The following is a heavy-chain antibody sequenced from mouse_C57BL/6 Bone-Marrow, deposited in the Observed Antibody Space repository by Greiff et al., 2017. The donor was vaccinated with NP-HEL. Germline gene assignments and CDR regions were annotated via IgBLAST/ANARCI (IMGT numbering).Heavy chain of an antibody. CDR3: ARGNYEVNFDY. V-gene: IGHV5-4*03. CDR2: ISDGGSYT. Sequence: EVKLVESGGGLVKPGGSLKLSCAASGFTFSSYAMSWVRQTPEKRLEWVATISDGGSYTYYPDNVKGRFTISRENAKNNLYLQMSHLKSDDTAGDYCARGNYEVNFDYWGQGTTLTVSS. CDR1: GFTFSSYA. D-gene: IGHD2-1*01. J-gene: IGHJ2*01.